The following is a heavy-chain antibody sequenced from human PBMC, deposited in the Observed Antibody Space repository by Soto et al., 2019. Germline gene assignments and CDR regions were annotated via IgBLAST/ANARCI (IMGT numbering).Heavy chain of an antibody. Sequence: QVQLLQSGAEAKKPGASVKVSCEASGYTFTSYPIHWVRQAPGQRLEWMGWINTGNGYTKYSQKFQARVTITRDTSASTTYMQLSRLRSEDTAGYYCARDRGGYCSRGSCSEAWFDPWGQGTLVTVSS. J-gene: IGHJ5*02. CDR2: INTGNGYT. CDR3: ARDRGGYCSRGSCSEAWFDP. V-gene: IGHV1-3*04. D-gene: IGHD2-15*01. CDR1: GYTFTSYP.